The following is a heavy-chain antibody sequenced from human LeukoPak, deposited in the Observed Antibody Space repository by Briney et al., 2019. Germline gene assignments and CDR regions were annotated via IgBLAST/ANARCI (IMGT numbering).Heavy chain of an antibody. Sequence: PSETLSLTCTVSGGPISSSSYYWGWLRQPPGKGLEWIASIYYSGSTHHNPSLKSRVTISVDTSKSQFSLKLSSVTAADTAVYYCARHPLKAYVSDWFDPWGQGTLVTVSS. V-gene: IGHV4-39*01. D-gene: IGHD3-10*02. CDR1: GGPISSSSYY. CDR2: IYYSGST. J-gene: IGHJ5*02. CDR3: ARHPLKAYVSDWFDP.